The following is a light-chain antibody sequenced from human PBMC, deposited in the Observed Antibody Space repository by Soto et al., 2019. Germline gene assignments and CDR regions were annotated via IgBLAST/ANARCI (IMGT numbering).Light chain of an antibody. CDR1: QGISS. CDR3: QHLNTYPRT. CDR2: GAS. Sequence: DIQLTQSPSFLSASVGDRVTITCRASQGISSLAWYQQPPGKAPKLLIYGASTLQRGVSSRFSGSGSGTEFTPTTSSLQPEDWATDDCQHLNTYPRTFGQGTKLEVK. V-gene: IGKV1-9*01. J-gene: IGKJ2*01.